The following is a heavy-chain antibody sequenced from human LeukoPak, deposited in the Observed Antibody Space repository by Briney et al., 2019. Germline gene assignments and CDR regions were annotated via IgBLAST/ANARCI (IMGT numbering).Heavy chain of an antibody. V-gene: IGHV3-23*01. J-gene: IGHJ4*02. D-gene: IGHD1-26*01. CDR3: GKGTDRTSGSYF. CDR2: IGGGGGSP. CDR1: GFTFSSYA. Sequence: GGSLRLSCAASGFTFSSYAMNWVPHAPGKGLELVSAIGGGGGSPYYADSVKGRFTISRDNSKNTLYLQMNSLRAEDTAVYYCGKGTDRTSGSYFWGQGTLVTVSS.